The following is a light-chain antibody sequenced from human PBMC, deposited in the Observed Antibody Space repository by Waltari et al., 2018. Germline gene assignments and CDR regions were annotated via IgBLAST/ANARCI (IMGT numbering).Light chain of an antibody. J-gene: IGLJ2*01. CDR1: GLPKLY. CDR3: SSRDTSGNFLV. CDR2: GKN. V-gene: IGLV3-19*01. Sequence: SSELTQDPAVSVPLAQSVILPCQGDGLPKLYGRWYQPRPGQAPVLLTYGKNKRPSGIPDRFSGSTSGNRVSLTISAVQAEDEADYYCSSRDTSGNFLVFGGGTRLTV.